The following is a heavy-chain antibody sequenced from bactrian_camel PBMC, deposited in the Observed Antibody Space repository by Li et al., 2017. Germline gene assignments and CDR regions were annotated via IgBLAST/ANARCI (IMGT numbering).Heavy chain of an antibody. D-gene: IGHD2*01. V-gene: IGHV3S9*01. Sequence: QVQLVESGGGSVQAGGSLRLSCAARTGTFRSACMGWIRQVSGQEREGVASIDADGETSYADSVKVRFTVSRDNAKNSVYLQMNSLKLEDTAMYYCAADFGPYCSGPYLARRANFEGQGTQVTVS. J-gene: IGHJ4*01. CDR2: IDADGET. CDR1: TGTFRSAC.